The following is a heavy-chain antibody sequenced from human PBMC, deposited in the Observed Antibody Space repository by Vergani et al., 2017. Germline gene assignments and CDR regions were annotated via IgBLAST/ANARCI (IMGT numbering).Heavy chain of an antibody. V-gene: IGHV3-21*01. CDR3: ARADLKNWNKERYFDL. J-gene: IGHJ2*01. Sequence: VQLVESGGGLVKPGGSLRLSCAASGFTFSSYSMHWVRQAPGKGLEWVSSISSSSSHIYYADSVKGRFTIPRDKAKNSLYLQMNSLRAEDTAVYYCARADLKNWNKERYFDLWGRGTLVTVSS. CDR2: ISSSSSHI. D-gene: IGHD1/OR15-1a*01. CDR1: GFTFSSYS.